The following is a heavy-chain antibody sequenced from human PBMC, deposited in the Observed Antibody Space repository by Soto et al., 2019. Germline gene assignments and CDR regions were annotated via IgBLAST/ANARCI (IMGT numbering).Heavy chain of an antibody. J-gene: IGHJ4*02. Sequence: QVQLVQSGAEVKKPGASVKVSCKASGYTFTTYGISWVRQAPGQGLEWMGWISTYNGNTYYTQKLQGRVTMTTDTSTNTAYMELTSLKSDATAVYYCAREYCANGVCYLPDYWGQGTLVTVSS. V-gene: IGHV1-18*01. CDR1: GYTFTTYG. CDR3: AREYCANGVCYLPDY. CDR2: ISTYNGNT. D-gene: IGHD2-8*01.